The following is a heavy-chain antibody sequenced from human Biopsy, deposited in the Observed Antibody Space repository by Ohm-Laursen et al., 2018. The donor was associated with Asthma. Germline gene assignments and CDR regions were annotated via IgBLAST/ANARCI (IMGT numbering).Heavy chain of an antibody. CDR3: ARGDSSNWSHYYFDY. V-gene: IGHV3-53*01. CDR2: IYNGGTS. CDR1: GFAVSRDH. Sequence: SLRLSCAASGFAVSRDHMFWVRQAPGKGLEWVSVIYNGGTSHTADSVRGRFTISRDYSKNTLYLQMHSLGAEDTAVYYCARGDSSNWSHYYFDYWGQGTLVTVSS. D-gene: IGHD3-22*01. J-gene: IGHJ4*02.